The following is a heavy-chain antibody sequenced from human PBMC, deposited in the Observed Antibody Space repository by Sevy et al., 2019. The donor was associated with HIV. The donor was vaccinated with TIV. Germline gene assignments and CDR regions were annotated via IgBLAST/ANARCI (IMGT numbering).Heavy chain of an antibody. CDR3: AHSRRITFGGVIASYYYYGMDV. Sequence: SGPTLVNPTQTLTLTCTFSGFSLSTSGVGVGWIRQPPGKALEWLALIYWNNDKRYSPSLKSRLTITKDTSKNQVVLTMTNMDPVDTATYYCAHSRRITFGGVIASYYYYGMDVWGQGTTVTVSS. D-gene: IGHD3-16*02. J-gene: IGHJ6*02. CDR1: GFSLSTSGVG. V-gene: IGHV2-5*01. CDR2: IYWNNDK.